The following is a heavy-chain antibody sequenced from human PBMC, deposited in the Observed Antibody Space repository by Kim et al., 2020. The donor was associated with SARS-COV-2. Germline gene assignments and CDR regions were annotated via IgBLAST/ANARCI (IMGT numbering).Heavy chain of an antibody. D-gene: IGHD6-13*01. CDR1: GGTFSSYA. J-gene: IGHJ6*02. V-gene: IGHV1-69*13. CDR3: ARDCGILPTRAGGIAAAGTDYGMDV. Sequence: SVKVSCKASGGTFSSYAISWVRQAPGQGLEWMGGIIPIFGTANYAQKFQGRVTITADESTSTAYMELSSLRSEDTAVYYCARDCGILPTRAGGIAAAGTDYGMDVWGQGTTVTVSS. CDR2: IIPIFGTA.